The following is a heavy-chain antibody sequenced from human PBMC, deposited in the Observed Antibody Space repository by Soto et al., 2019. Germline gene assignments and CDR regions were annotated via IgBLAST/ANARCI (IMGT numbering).Heavy chain of an antibody. Sequence: SETLSLTCSVSGYSVTSSDYYWAWIRQPPGKGLEWIGSTFYSGLTYYNPSLKSRVTLSVDTSKNQFSVRLNSVTAADTAVYYCAPLSVSLSGPYGIHVWGQGTTVTVSS. CDR1: GYSVTSSDYY. V-gene: IGHV4-39*01. J-gene: IGHJ6*02. CDR3: APLSVSLSGPYGIHV. CDR2: TFYSGLT. D-gene: IGHD2-15*01.